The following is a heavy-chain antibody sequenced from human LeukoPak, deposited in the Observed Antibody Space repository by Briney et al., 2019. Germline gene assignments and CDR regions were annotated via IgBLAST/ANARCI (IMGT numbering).Heavy chain of an antibody. Sequence: ASVKVSCKASGYAFTSYAMNWVRQAPGQGLEWMGWINTNTGNPTYAQGFTGRFVFSLDTSVSTAYLQISSLKAEDTAVYYCARDDPGSGSYSYGMDVWGQGTTVTVSS. J-gene: IGHJ6*02. CDR2: INTNTGNP. CDR3: ARDDPGSGSYSYGMDV. D-gene: IGHD1-26*01. V-gene: IGHV7-4-1*02. CDR1: GYAFTSYA.